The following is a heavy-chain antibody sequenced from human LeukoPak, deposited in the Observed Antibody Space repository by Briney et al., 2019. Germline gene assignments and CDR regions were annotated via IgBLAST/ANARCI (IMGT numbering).Heavy chain of an antibody. D-gene: IGHD1-26*01. J-gene: IGHJ4*02. V-gene: IGHV3-7*01. Sequence: GESLRLSCAASGFIFNRFWMSWVRQAPGKGLQWVAHIKDDGTEKYYLDSVKGRFTIARGDAWNSLYLQMNSLRDEDTAVYYCVRAGWELDYWGQGTPVIVSS. CDR1: GFIFNRFW. CDR3: VRAGWELDY. CDR2: IKDDGTEK.